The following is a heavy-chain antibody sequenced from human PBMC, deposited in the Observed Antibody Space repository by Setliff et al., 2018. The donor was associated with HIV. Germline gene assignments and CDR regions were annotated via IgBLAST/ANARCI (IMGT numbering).Heavy chain of an antibody. CDR1: GGSISSYY. J-gene: IGHJ4*02. Sequence: SETLSLTCTVSGGSISSYYWSWIRQPAGKGLEWIGRIYTSGNTNYNPSLKSLKSRVTMSVDTSKNQFSLKLSSATAADTAVYYCARGVLDLVISVYGFWGQGIPVTVSS. CDR2: IYTSGNT. D-gene: IGHD3-22*01. V-gene: IGHV4-4*07. CDR3: ARGVLDLVISVYGF.